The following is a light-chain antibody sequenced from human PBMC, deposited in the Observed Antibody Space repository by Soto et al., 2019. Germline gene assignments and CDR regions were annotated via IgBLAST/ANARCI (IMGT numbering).Light chain of an antibody. CDR2: GAS. CDR1: QSVSSSY. J-gene: IGKJ1*01. CDR3: QQYCSSRGT. V-gene: IGKV3-20*01. Sequence: EIVLTQSPGTLSLSPGERATLSCRASQSVSSSYLAWYQQKPGQAPRLLIYGASSRATGIPDRFSGSGSGTDFTLIISRLEPEDFAVYYGQQYCSSRGTFGQGTKVESK.